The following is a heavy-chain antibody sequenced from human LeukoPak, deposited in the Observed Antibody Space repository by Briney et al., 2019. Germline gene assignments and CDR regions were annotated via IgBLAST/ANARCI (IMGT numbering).Heavy chain of an antibody. D-gene: IGHD6-13*01. CDR2: ISSSSSYI. Sequence: PGGSLRLSCAASGFTFSSYSMNWVRQAPGKGLEWVSSISSSSSYIYYADSVKGRFTISRDNSKNTLYLQMNSLRAEDTAVYYCAKGSMYQVSKYSSSWYYFDYWGQGTLVTVSS. V-gene: IGHV3-21*04. J-gene: IGHJ4*02. CDR3: AKGSMYQVSKYSSSWYYFDY. CDR1: GFTFSSYS.